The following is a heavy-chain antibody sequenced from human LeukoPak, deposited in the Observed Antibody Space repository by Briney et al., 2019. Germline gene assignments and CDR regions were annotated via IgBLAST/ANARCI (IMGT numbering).Heavy chain of an antibody. J-gene: IGHJ4*02. CDR3: ARAGGFFSPFGY. CDR2: IYYSGST. CDR1: GGSISSGGYY. D-gene: IGHD3-16*01. Sequence: SQTLSLTCTVSGGSISSGGYYWSWIRQHPGKGPEWIGYIYYSGSTYYNPSLKSRVTISVDTSKNQFSLKLSSVTAADTAVYYCARAGGFFSPFGYWGQGTLVTVSS. V-gene: IGHV4-31*03.